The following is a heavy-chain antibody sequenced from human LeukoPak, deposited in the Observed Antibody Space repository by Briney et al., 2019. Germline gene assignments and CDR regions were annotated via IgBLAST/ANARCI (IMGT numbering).Heavy chain of an antibody. D-gene: IGHD3-3*01. CDR3: ARGRFGWFDP. V-gene: IGHV3-66*01. J-gene: IGHJ5*02. Sequence: GGSLRLSCAASGFTFSSYEMNWVRQAPGKGLEWVSVIYSGGSTYYADSVKGRFAISRDNSKNTLYLQMNSLRAEDTAVYYCARGRFGWFDPWGQGTLVTVS. CDR1: GFTFSSYE. CDR2: IYSGGST.